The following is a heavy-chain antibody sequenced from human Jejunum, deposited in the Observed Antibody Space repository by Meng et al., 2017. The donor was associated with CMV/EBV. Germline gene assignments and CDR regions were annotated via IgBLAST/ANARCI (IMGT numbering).Heavy chain of an antibody. Sequence: SGYIFIGYYIHWVRQAPGQGREWMGWINPNTGVTGTAQKFRGRVTMTRDTSITTAYMELSSLRSDDTAVYFCARIPTDNLPNQHFDFWGQGTLVTVSS. J-gene: IGHJ4*02. V-gene: IGHV1-2*02. CDR2: INPNTGVT. CDR1: GYIFIGYY. D-gene: IGHD2-15*01. CDR3: ARIPTDNLPNQHFDF.